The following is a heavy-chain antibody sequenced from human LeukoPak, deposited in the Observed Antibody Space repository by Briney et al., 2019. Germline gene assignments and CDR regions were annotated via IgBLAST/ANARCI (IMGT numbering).Heavy chain of an antibody. J-gene: IGHJ5*02. Sequence: GGSLRLSCAVSGFTFSNYAMSGVRQTPPRGLEWVSSINEVGDDTNYVDSVRGRFTVSRDNSKNTLYLQLNSLRAEDTALYYCSKRGPNTGWHFFDHWGPGILVTVS. CDR3: SKRGPNTGWHFFDH. D-gene: IGHD6-19*01. CDR1: GFTFSNYA. V-gene: IGHV3-23*01. CDR2: INEVGDDT.